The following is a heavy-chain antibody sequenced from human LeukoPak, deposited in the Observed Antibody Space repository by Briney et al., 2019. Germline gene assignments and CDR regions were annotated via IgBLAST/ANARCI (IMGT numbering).Heavy chain of an antibody. J-gene: IGHJ4*02. CDR1: GFTFSSYA. V-gene: IGHV3-30-3*01. Sequence: GRSLRLSCAASGFTFSSYAMHWVRQAPGKGLEWVAVISYDGSNKYYADSVKGRFTISGDNSKNTLYLQMNSLRAEDTAVYYCASSGPYYYDSSGYDYWGQGTLVTVSS. D-gene: IGHD3-22*01. CDR2: ISYDGSNK. CDR3: ASSGPYYYDSSGYDY.